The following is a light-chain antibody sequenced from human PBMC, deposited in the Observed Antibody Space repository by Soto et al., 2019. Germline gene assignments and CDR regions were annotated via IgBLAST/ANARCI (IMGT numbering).Light chain of an antibody. CDR2: GAS. CDR3: QQDGSSPTLT. Sequence: EIVLTQSPGTLSLPPGERATLSCRASQSVSSSYLAWYQKKPGQAPRLLIYGASSRATGIPDRFSGSGSGTDFTLTISRLEPEDFAVYYCQQDGSSPTLTFGGGTKVEIK. J-gene: IGKJ4*01. CDR1: QSVSSSY. V-gene: IGKV3-20*01.